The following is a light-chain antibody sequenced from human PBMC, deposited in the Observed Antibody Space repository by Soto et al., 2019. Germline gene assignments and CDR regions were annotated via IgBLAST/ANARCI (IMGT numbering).Light chain of an antibody. J-gene: IGLJ2*01. CDR1: SSDVGGYNY. CDR3: SSYTSSSTPL. CDR2: EVS. Sequence: QSALTQPASVSGSPGQSITISCTGTSSDVGGYNYDSWYQQHPGKAPKLMIYEVSNRPSGVSNRFSGSKSGNTASLTISGLQAEDEADYYCSSYTSSSTPLFGGGTKLTVL. V-gene: IGLV2-14*01.